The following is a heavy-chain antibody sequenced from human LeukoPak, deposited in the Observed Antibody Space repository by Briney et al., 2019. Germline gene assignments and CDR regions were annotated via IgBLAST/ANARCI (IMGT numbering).Heavy chain of an antibody. V-gene: IGHV1-2*02. CDR3: ARVPGQYQLLAGAFDI. D-gene: IGHD2-2*01. CDR1: GYTFTGYY. CDR2: INPNSGGT. J-gene: IGHJ3*02. Sequence: ASVKVSCKASGYTFTGYYMHWVRQAPGQGLEWMGWINPNSGGTNYAQKFQGRVTMTRDTSISTAYMELSRLRSDDTAVYYCARVPGQYQLLAGAFDIWGQGTMVTVSS.